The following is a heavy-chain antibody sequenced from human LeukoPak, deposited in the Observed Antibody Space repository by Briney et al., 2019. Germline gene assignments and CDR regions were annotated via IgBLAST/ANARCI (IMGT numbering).Heavy chain of an antibody. Sequence: GGSLRLSCAASRFTFSTNWMGWVRQAPGKGLEWVASITSAGSEKYYANSMKGRFTISRGNAKNSLFLQMNSLRADDTGVYFCVSGGDSGYWGQGTLVTVSS. V-gene: IGHV3-7*03. D-gene: IGHD2-21*02. CDR3: VSGGDSGY. J-gene: IGHJ4*02. CDR1: RFTFSTNW. CDR2: ITSAGSEK.